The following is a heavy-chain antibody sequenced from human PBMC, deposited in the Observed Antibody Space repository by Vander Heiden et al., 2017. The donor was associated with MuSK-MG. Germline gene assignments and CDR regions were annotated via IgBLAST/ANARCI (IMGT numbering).Heavy chain of an antibody. CDR2: IIPIFGTA. J-gene: IGHJ6*03. Sequence: QVQLVQSGAEVKKPGSSVKVSCKASGGTFSSYAISWVRQAPGQGLEWMGGIIPIFGTANYAQKFQGRGTSTADESTSTAYMERSSLRSEDKDVYYCARDPLIHDRRGYYYYYMDVWGQGNKVTVSS. CDR3: ARDPLIHDRRGYYYYYMDV. V-gene: IGHV1-69*12. D-gene: IGHD3-22*01. CDR1: GGTFSSYA.